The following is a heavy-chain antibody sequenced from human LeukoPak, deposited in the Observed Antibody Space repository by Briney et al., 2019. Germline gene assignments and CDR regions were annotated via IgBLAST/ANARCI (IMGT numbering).Heavy chain of an antibody. CDR3: ARGGSSWYEYYFDY. Sequence: GGSLRLSCAASGFTFSSYWMNWVRQAPGKGLEWVANIKQDGSEKYYVDSVKGRFTISRDNAKNSLYLQMNSLRAEDTAVYYCARGGSSWYEYYFDYWGQGTLVTVSS. V-gene: IGHV3-7*01. D-gene: IGHD6-13*01. CDR2: IKQDGSEK. CDR1: GFTFSSYW. J-gene: IGHJ4*02.